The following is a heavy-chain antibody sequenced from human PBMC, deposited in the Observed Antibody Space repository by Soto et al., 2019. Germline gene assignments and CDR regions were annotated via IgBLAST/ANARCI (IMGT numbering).Heavy chain of an antibody. Sequence: SGPTLVNPTQTLTLTCTFSGFSLSTSRMCVSWIRQPPGKALEWLALIDWDDDKYYRTSLKTRLTISKDTSKNQVVLTMTNMDPVDTATYYCARICDDSNAPTGYYGMDVWGQGTTVTVSS. CDR1: GFSLSTSRMC. CDR2: IDWDDDK. D-gene: IGHD3-22*01. CDR3: ARICDDSNAPTGYYGMDV. V-gene: IGHV2-70*01. J-gene: IGHJ6*02.